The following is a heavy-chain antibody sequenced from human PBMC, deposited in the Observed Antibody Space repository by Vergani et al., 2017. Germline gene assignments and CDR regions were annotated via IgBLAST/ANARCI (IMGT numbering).Heavy chain of an antibody. D-gene: IGHD3-16*01. J-gene: IGHJ4*02. Sequence: EVQLLESGGGLVQPGGSLRLSCAASGFTFSSYAMSWVRQAPGKGLEWVSAISGSGGSTYYADSVKGRFTISRDNSKNTLYLQMNSLRAEDTAVYYCAKVQLDSIVVRGAYYFDYWGQGTLVTVSS. CDR1: GFTFSSYA. V-gene: IGHV3-23*01. CDR2: ISGSGGST. CDR3: AKVQLDSIVVRGAYYFDY.